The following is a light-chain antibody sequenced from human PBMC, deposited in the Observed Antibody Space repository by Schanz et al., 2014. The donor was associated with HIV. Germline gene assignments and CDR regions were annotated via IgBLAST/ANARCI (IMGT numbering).Light chain of an antibody. J-gene: IGLJ1*01. CDR3: QSYDKSLRGPHV. CDR1: IYTIARRT. Sequence: QSLLTQPPSASGIPGQTVTISCSGSIYTIARRTVDWYQHLPGTAPRLLIHNDDRRPSGVPERFSASKSGTSASLVITGLQAEDEADYYCQSYDKSLRGPHVFGGGTKLTVL. CDR2: NDD. V-gene: IGLV1-44*01.